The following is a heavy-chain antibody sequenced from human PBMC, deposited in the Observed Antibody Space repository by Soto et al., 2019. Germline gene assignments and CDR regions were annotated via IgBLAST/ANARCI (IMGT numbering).Heavy chain of an antibody. V-gene: IGHV2-5*02. J-gene: IGHJ4*02. CDR2: IYWDDDK. CDR3: AHRRVGRSIYYFDC. CDR1: GFSLSTGGVG. D-gene: IGHD1-26*01. Sequence: QITLKESGPTLVKPTQTLTLTCSFSGFSLSTGGVGVGWIRQPPGKALEGLALIYWDDDKRYRPSLKSRLTITKYTSKNPVVLRMTNMDPADTATYYCAHRRVGRSIYYFDCWGQGTLVTVSS.